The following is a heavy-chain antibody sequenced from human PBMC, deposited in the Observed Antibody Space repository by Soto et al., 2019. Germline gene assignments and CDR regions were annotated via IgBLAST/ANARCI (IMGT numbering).Heavy chain of an antibody. J-gene: IGHJ6*02. Sequence: SETLSLTCTVSGGSISSYYWSWIRQPPGKGLEWIGYIYYSGSTNYNPSLKSRVTISVDTSKNQFSLKLSSVTAADTAVYYCARGTMVRGVMYYYYYGMDVWGQGTTVTVSS. D-gene: IGHD3-10*01. CDR2: IYYSGST. CDR3: ARGTMVRGVMYYYYYGMDV. V-gene: IGHV4-59*01. CDR1: GGSISSYY.